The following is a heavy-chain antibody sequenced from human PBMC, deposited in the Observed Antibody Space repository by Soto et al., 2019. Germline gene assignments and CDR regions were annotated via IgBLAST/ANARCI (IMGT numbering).Heavy chain of an antibody. D-gene: IGHD5-18*01. J-gene: IGHJ4*02. CDR1: GFTFSIYG. CDR2: ISYDGSNK. CDR3: AKRSDTAMDELDY. V-gene: IGHV3-30*18. Sequence: QPGGSLRLSCAASGFTFSIYGMHWFRQAPGKGLEWVAVISYDGSNKYYADSVKGRFTISRDNSKNTLYLQMNSLRAEDTAVYYCAKRSDTAMDELDYWGQGTLVTVSS.